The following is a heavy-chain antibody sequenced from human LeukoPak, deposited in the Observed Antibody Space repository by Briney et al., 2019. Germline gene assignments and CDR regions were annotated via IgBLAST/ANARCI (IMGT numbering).Heavy chain of an antibody. V-gene: IGHV3-23*01. CDR1: GFTFSNYA. CDR2: ISGSGGST. Sequence: SGGSLRLSCAASGFTFSNYAMSWVRQAPGKGLEWVSAISGSGGSTYYADSVKGRFTISRDNSKNTLYLQMNSLRAEDTAVYYCATSLGYCSSTSCYDKIGPYLDYWGQGTLVTVSS. J-gene: IGHJ4*02. D-gene: IGHD2-2*01. CDR3: ATSLGYCSSTSCYDKIGPYLDY.